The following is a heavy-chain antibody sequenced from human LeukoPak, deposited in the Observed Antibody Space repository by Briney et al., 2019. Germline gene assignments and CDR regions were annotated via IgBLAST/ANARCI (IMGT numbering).Heavy chain of an antibody. CDR2: ISAYNGNT. CDR1: GYTFTNYG. CDR3: ARDFVGGCSGGSCYLDAFDI. V-gene: IGHV1-18*01. J-gene: IGHJ3*02. D-gene: IGHD2-15*01. Sequence: ASVKVSCKASGYTFTNYGVSWVRQAPGQGLGWMGCISAYNGNTNYVQKLQGRVTMTTDTSTITGYMELRSLRSDDTAVYYCARDFVGGCSGGSCYLDAFDIWGQGTMVTVSS.